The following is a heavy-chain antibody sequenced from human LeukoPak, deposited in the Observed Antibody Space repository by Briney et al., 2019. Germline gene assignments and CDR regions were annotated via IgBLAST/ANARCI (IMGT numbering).Heavy chain of an antibody. CDR2: IKQDGSEK. J-gene: IGHJ4*02. Sequence: GGSLRLSCAASGFTFSDYYMIWIRRAPGKGLEWVANIKQDGSEKYYVDSVKGRFTISRDNAKNSLYLQMNSLRAEDTAVYYCAREPTLGYYYGSGSYYPEDYFDYWGQGTLVTVSS. CDR1: GFTFSDYY. V-gene: IGHV3-7*01. CDR3: AREPTLGYYYGSGSYYPEDYFDY. D-gene: IGHD3-10*01.